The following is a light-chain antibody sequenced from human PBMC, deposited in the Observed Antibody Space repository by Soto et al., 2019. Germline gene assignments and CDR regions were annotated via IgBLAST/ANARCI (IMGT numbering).Light chain of an antibody. Sequence: EVVMTQSPASLSASPGKMVTLSCRASQNIRSSLAWYQQRPGQAPRLLIYDASTRAAGIPDRFSGSGYGTDFTITISRLETDDVAVYYCQQYDNSTRTFGHGTQVDIK. CDR2: DAS. CDR1: QNIRSS. CDR3: QQYDNSTRT. J-gene: IGKJ1*01. V-gene: IGKV3D-15*01.